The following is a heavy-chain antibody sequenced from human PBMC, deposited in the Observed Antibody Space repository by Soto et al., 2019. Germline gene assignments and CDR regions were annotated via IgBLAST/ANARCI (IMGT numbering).Heavy chain of an antibody. CDR3: ARADYEILTGSYAMDV. V-gene: IGHV4-4*07. Sequence: QVQLQESGPRLVKPSETLSLTCTVSDDFISSYYWNWIRQPAGKGLEWIGRVSTSGATNYNPSRGSRVTMSVDTSKKQLSLRLTSVTAADTAVYFCARADYEILTGSYAMDVWGQGTTVTVSS. CDR1: DDFISSYY. J-gene: IGHJ6*02. CDR2: VSTSGAT. D-gene: IGHD3-9*01.